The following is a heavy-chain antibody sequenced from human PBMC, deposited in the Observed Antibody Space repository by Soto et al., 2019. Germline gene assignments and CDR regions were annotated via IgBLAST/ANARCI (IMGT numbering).Heavy chain of an antibody. D-gene: IGHD2-15*01. CDR3: ARDQGDCSGGSCYDWFDP. J-gene: IGHJ5*02. CDR1: GFTFSSYG. Sequence: QVQLVESGGGVVQPGRSLRLSCAASGFTFSSYGMHWVRQAPGKGLEWVAVIWYVGSNKYYADSVKGRFTISRDNSNNTLYLQMNSLRAEDTAVYYCARDQGDCSGGSCYDWFDPWGQGTLVTVSS. CDR2: IWYVGSNK. V-gene: IGHV3-33*01.